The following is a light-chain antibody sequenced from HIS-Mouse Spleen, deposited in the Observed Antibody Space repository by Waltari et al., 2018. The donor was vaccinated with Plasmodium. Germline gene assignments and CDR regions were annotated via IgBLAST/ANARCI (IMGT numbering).Light chain of an antibody. CDR2: AAS. CDR3: QKYNSAPWT. Sequence: DIQMTQSPSCLSASVGDRVNITCRASQGLSNYLAWYQQKPGKVPKLLIYAASTLQSWVPSRFSGSGSGTEFTLTISSLKPEDVATYYCQKYNSAPWTLGKGTNVEIK. V-gene: IGKV1-27*01. J-gene: IGKJ1*01. CDR1: QGLSNY.